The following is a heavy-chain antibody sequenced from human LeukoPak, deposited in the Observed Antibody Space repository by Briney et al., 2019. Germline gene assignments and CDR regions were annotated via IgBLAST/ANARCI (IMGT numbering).Heavy chain of an antibody. Sequence: PGGSLRLSCVASGFTFSNWWMTWVRQAPGKGLEWVANIKEDGSEKNYADSVKGRFTISRDNAKNSLYLQMNSLRAEDTAVYYCARDGITFGGVRSFDYWGQGTLVTVSS. CDR3: ARDGITFGGVRSFDY. CDR1: GFTFSNWW. J-gene: IGHJ4*02. D-gene: IGHD3-16*01. CDR2: IKEDGSEK. V-gene: IGHV3-7*01.